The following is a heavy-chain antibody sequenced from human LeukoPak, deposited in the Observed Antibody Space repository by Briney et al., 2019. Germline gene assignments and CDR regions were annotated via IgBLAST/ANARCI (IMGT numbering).Heavy chain of an antibody. D-gene: IGHD5-18*01. V-gene: IGHV3-21*01. CDR2: ISGTSNYI. Sequence: GGSLRLSCAASGFTFNIYSMNWVRQAPGKGLEWVSSISGTSNYIYYADSVKGRFTIPRDNVKNSLYLHMNSLRGEDKAVYYCERDLQLWYPGDALDLWGQGTMVTVSS. CDR3: ERDLQLWYPGDALDL. J-gene: IGHJ3*01. CDR1: GFTFNIYS.